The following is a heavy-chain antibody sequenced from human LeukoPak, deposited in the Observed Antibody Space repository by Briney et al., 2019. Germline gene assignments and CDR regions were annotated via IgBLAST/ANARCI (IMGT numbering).Heavy chain of an antibody. D-gene: IGHD7-27*01. J-gene: IGHJ2*01. V-gene: IGHV3-23*01. Sequence: GGTLRLSCVASRFTFSEYAMSWVRQAPGKGLEWVSTISGGGGSTYYADSVKGRFTISRDNSKNTLYLQMNSLRAEDTAVYYCAKEHGEFDLWGRGTLVTVSS. CDR2: ISGGGGST. CDR1: RFTFSEYA. CDR3: AKEHGEFDL.